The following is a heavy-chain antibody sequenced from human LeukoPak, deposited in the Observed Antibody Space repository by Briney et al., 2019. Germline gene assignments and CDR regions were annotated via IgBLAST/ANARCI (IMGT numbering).Heavy chain of an antibody. J-gene: IGHJ3*02. CDR2: IYHSGST. CDR3: ARVFYDSRPGAFDI. V-gene: IGHV4-30-2*01. CDR1: GGSISSGGYS. D-gene: IGHD3-22*01. Sequence: SETLSLTCAVSGGSISSGGYSWSWIRQPPGKGLEWIGYIYHSGSTYYNPSLKSRVTISVDRSKNQFSLKLSSVTAADTAVYYCARVFYDSRPGAFDIWGQGTMVTVSS.